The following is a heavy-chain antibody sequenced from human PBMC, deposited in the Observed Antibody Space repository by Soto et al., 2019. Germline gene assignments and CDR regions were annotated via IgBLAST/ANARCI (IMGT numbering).Heavy chain of an antibody. D-gene: IGHD2-2*01. J-gene: IGHJ4*02. V-gene: IGHV3-23*01. CDR3: AKGLVVVPAATLFDD. CDR1: GFTFSSYA. Sequence: GGSLRLSCAASGFTFSSYAMSWVRQAPGKGLEWVSAISGSGGSTYYADSVKGRFTISRDNSKNTLYLQMNSLRAEDTAVYYCAKGLVVVPAATLFDDWGQGTLVPVSS. CDR2: ISGSGGST.